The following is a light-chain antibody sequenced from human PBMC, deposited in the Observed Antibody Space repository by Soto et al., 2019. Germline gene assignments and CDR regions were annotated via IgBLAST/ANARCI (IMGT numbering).Light chain of an antibody. Sequence: TQSPATLSVSPGERATLSCRASQSVNIYLAWYQQKPGKAPKLLIYAASTLRSGVPSRFSGSGSGTDFTLTISSLQPEDFATYYCQQLNSYPPAFGGGTKVDIK. CDR2: AAS. CDR3: QQLNSYPPA. V-gene: IGKV1-9*01. CDR1: QSVNIY. J-gene: IGKJ4*01.